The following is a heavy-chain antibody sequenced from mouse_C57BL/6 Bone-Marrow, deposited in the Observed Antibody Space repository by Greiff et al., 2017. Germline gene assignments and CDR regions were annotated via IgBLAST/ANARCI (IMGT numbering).Heavy chain of an antibody. CDR1: GFSLTSYA. CDR3: ARNYLYAMDY. CDR2: IWTSGGT. Sequence: VAPSQSLSITCTVSGFSLTSYAISWVRQPPGKGLEWLGVIWTSGGTNYNSALKSRLSISKDNSKSQVFLKMNSLQTDDTARYYCARNYLYAMDYWGQGTSVTVSS. V-gene: IGHV2-9-1*01. J-gene: IGHJ4*01.